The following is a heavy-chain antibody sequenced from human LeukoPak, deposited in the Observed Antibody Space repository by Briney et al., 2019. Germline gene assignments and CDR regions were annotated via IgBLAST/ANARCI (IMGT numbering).Heavy chain of an antibody. Sequence: PGGSLRLSCAASGFTFSTSAVTWVRQAPGKGLEWVSSVTGSGGASYYADSAKGRFTISRDNSKNTLYLQMNSLRGEDRGIYYCPKSSRRTSYLPLYLCGRGTLFTVSS. CDR2: VTGSGGAS. V-gene: IGHV3-23*01. CDR3: PKSSRRTSYLPLYL. D-gene: IGHD2-15*01. CDR1: GFTFSTSA. J-gene: IGHJ2*01.